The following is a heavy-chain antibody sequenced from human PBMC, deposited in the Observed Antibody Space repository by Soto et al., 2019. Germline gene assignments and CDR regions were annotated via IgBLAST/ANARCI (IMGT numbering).Heavy chain of an antibody. CDR3: PRAPRIAAAGKGYYYYGLEG. Sequence: SVKVSCKASGGTFSSYAISWVRQAPGQGLEWMGGLIPIFGTANYAQKFQGRVTITADKSTSTAYMELRSLRSKDTAVYYCPRAPRIAAAGKGYYYYGLEGWGQGTTVTVAS. CDR1: GGTFSSYA. D-gene: IGHD6-13*01. J-gene: IGHJ6*01. V-gene: IGHV1-69*06. CDR2: LIPIFGTA.